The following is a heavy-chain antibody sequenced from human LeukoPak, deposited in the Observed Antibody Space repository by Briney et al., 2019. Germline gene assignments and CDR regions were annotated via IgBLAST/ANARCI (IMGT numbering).Heavy chain of an antibody. CDR2: IKQDGSKK. J-gene: IGHJ6*02. CDR1: GFPFSSYW. Sequence: GGSLRLSCVASGFPFSSYWMTWVRQAPGKGLEWVANIKQDGSKKSYVDSVKGRFTISRDNAKNSLYLQMNSLRAEDTAVYYCARDPGDSSGWYVPVYYYYGMDVWGQGTTVTVSS. V-gene: IGHV3-7*01. CDR3: ARDPGDSSGWYVPVYYYYGMDV. D-gene: IGHD6-19*01.